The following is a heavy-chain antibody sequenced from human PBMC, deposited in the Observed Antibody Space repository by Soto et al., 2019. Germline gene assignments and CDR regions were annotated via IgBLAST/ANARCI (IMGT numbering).Heavy chain of an antibody. CDR3: ARAMTYCSSTSCLGWSRMDV. D-gene: IGHD2-2*01. Sequence: PSETLSLTCTVSGGSISSSSYYWGWIRQPPGKGLEWIGNVYYGGSTYYNPSLKSRVTISVETSKSQFSLKLSSVTAADTAVYYCARAMTYCSSTSCLGWSRMDVWGQGTTVTVSS. CDR1: GGSISSSSYY. J-gene: IGHJ6*02. CDR2: VYYGGST. V-gene: IGHV4-39*01.